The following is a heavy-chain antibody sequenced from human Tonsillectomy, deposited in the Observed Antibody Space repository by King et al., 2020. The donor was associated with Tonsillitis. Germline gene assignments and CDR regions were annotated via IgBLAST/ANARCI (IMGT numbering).Heavy chain of an antibody. D-gene: IGHD3-3*01. V-gene: IGHV2-26*01. CDR3: ARISTDYDFWSGYYLPYFDY. CDR1: GFSLSNARMG. J-gene: IGHJ4*02. CDR2: IFSNDEK. Sequence: QFTLKESGPVLVKPTETLTLTCTVSGFSLSNARMGVSWIRQPPGKALEWLAHIFSNDEKSYSTSLKSRLTISKDTSKSQVVLTMTNMGPVDTATYYCARISTDYDFWSGYYLPYFDYWGQGTLVTVSS.